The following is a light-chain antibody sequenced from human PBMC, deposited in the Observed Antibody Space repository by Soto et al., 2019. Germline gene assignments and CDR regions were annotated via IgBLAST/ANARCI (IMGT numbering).Light chain of an antibody. CDR2: AAS. CDR3: LQAYNYPRT. V-gene: IGKV1-6*01. J-gene: IGKJ1*01. Sequence: AVQMTQSPSSLSASVRDIVTITCRASQGIRNDLAWYQQKPGRAPRLLIFAASTLQSGVPSRFSGGGAGTDFTLTISSLQPEDFATYYCLQAYNYPRTFGQGTKV. CDR1: QGIRND.